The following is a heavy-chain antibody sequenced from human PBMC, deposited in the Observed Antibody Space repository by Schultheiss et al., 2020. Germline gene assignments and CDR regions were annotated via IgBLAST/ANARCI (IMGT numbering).Heavy chain of an antibody. J-gene: IGHJ6*03. D-gene: IGHD3-10*01. CDR2: INHSGST. V-gene: IGHV4-34*01. Sequence: GSLRLSCAASGFTFSSYSINWVRQAPGKGLEWIGEINHSGSTNYNPSLKSRVTISVDTSKNQFSLKLSSVTAADTAVYYCARMGGVTMVQGVIEPMDVWGKGTTVTVSS. CDR1: GFTFSSYS. CDR3: ARMGGVTMVQGVIEPMDV.